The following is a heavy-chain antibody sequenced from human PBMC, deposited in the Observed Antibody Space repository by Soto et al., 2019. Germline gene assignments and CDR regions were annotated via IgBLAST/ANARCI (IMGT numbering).Heavy chain of an antibody. CDR2: IWYDGSNK. CDR3: AREPYTRGSVGHY. D-gene: IGHD6-25*01. V-gene: IGHV3-33*01. CDR1: GFTFSSYG. J-gene: IGHJ4*02. Sequence: QVQLVESGGGVVQPGRSLRLSCAASGFTFSSYGMHWVRQAPGKGLEWVAVIWYDGSNKYYADSVKGRFTISRDNSKNTLYLQMNSLRAEDTAVYYCAREPYTRGSVGHYWVQGTLVTVSS.